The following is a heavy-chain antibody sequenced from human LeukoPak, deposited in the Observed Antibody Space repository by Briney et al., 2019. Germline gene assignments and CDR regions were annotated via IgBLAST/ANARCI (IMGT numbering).Heavy chain of an antibody. CDR2: INPSSGGT. Sequence: ASVKASCKASGGTFSSYAISWVRQAPGQGLEWMGKINPSSGGTGYAQKFQGRVTMTRDTSTSTVYMELSSLRSEDTAVYYCARDGLYCTNGVCSSDIWGQGTLVTVSS. CDR1: GGTFSSYA. CDR3: ARDGLYCTNGVCSSDI. D-gene: IGHD2-8*01. V-gene: IGHV1-46*01. J-gene: IGHJ3*02.